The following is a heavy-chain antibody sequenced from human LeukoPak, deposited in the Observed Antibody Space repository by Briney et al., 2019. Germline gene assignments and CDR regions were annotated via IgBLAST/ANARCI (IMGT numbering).Heavy chain of an antibody. CDR3: TTANNYDYVWGSYRLFDI. V-gene: IGHV3-15*01. Sequence: GGSLRLSCAASGFTFNNAWMSWVRQAPGKGLEWVGRIKSKTDGGTTDYAAPVKGRFTISRDDSKNTLYLQMNSLKTEDTAVYYCTTANNYDYVWGSYRLFDIWGQGTMVTVSS. CDR2: IKSKTDGGTT. CDR1: GFTFNNAW. D-gene: IGHD3-16*02. J-gene: IGHJ3*02.